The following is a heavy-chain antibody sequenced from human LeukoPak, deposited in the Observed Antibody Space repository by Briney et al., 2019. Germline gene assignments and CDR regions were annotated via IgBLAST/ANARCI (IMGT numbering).Heavy chain of an antibody. Sequence: GGSLRLSCAASGFIFSSYGMHWVRQAPGKGLEWVAVISYDGSNKYYADSVKGRFTISRDNSKNTLYLQMNSLRAEDTAVYYCGRASSSWSNYFDYWGQGTLVTVSS. CDR1: GFIFSSYG. CDR2: ISYDGSNK. J-gene: IGHJ4*02. D-gene: IGHD6-13*01. CDR3: GRASSSWSNYFDY. V-gene: IGHV3-30*03.